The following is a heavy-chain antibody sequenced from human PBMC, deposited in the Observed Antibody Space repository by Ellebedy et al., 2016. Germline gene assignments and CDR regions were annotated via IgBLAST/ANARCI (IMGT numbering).Heavy chain of an antibody. V-gene: IGHV4-34*01. D-gene: IGHD2-21*02. J-gene: IGHJ1*01. CDR2: INHSGST. Sequence: SETLSLXXAVYGGSFSGYYWSWIRQPPGKGLEWIGEINHSGSTNYNPSLKSRLTMSVDTSKNQYSLKLSSVTAADTAVYYCASQTYCGGDCPNRYFQHWGQGTLVTVSS. CDR3: ASQTYCGGDCPNRYFQH. CDR1: GGSFSGYY.